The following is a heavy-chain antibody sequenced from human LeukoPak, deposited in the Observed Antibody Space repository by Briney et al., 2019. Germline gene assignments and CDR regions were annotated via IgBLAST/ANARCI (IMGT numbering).Heavy chain of an antibody. Sequence: QAGGSLRLSCAASGFTFSNYAMHWVRQAPGKGLEYVSALSSNGGSTYYAISVKGRFTISRDNSKNTLYLQMDSLRTEDMAVYYCARSSGWFNYWGQGTLVTVSS. J-gene: IGHJ4*02. CDR3: ARSSGWFNY. CDR1: GFTFSNYA. V-gene: IGHV3-64*01. D-gene: IGHD6-19*01. CDR2: LSSNGGST.